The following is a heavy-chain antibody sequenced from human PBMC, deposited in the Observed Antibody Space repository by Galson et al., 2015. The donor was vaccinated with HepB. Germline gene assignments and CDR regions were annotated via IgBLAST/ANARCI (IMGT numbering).Heavy chain of an antibody. J-gene: IGHJ4*02. D-gene: IGHD2-15*01. Sequence: SLRLSCAASGFTFSSYAMSWVRQAPGKGLEWVSAISGSGGSTYYADSVKGRFTISRDNSKNTLYLQMNSLRAEDTAVYYCAKDPVGYCSGGSCYPEDWGQGTLVTVSS. CDR3: AKDPVGYCSGGSCYPED. CDR2: ISGSGGST. V-gene: IGHV3-23*01. CDR1: GFTFSSYA.